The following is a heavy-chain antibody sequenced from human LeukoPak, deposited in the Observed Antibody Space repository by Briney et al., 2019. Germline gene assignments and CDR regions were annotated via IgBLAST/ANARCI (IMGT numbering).Heavy chain of an antibody. D-gene: IGHD3-10*01. J-gene: IGHJ4*02. CDR1: GFTFSSYG. Sequence: GGSLRLSCTASGFTFSSYGMHWVRQAPGKGLEWVAFIRYDGSNKYYADSVKGRFTVSRDNSKNTLCLQMNSLRAEDTAVYYCAKWSFYYGSGSSDWGQGTLVTVSS. CDR3: AKWSFYYGSGSSD. CDR2: IRYDGSNK. V-gene: IGHV3-30*02.